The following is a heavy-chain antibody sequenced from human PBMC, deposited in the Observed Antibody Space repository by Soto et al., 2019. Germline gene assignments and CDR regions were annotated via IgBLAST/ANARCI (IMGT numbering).Heavy chain of an antibody. CDR3: AKGPQVQQLGPSFDY. V-gene: IGHV3-23*01. Sequence: EVQLLESGGGLVQPGGSLRLSCAASGFTFGSYAMSWVRQAPGKGLEWVSAISGSGGSTYYADSVKGRFTISRDNSKNTLYLQMNSLRAEDTAVYYCAKGPQVQQLGPSFDYWGQGTLVTVSS. J-gene: IGHJ4*02. D-gene: IGHD6-13*01. CDR1: GFTFGSYA. CDR2: ISGSGGST.